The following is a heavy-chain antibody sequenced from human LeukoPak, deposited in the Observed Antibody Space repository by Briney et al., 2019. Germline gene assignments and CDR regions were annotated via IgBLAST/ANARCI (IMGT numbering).Heavy chain of an antibody. CDR3: ARHRVTIFGVVPNFVFDY. CDR2: IYYSGST. D-gene: IGHD3-3*01. V-gene: IGHV4-39*01. Sequence: KPSETLSLTCTVSGGSISSSSSYWGWVRQPPGKGLEWIGSIYYSGSTYYNPSLKSRVTISVDTSKNQFSLKLNSVTAADTAVYYCARHRVTIFGVVPNFVFDYWGQGTLVTVSS. CDR1: GGSISSSSSY. J-gene: IGHJ4*02.